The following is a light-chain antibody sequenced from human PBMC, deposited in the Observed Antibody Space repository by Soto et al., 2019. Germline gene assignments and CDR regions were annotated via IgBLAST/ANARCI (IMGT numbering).Light chain of an antibody. CDR1: QGVGSD. Sequence: IVLTQSPSTLSLSRGERATLSCRASQGVGSDLVWYQQKPGQSPRLLISEASNRATDIPARFSGSGSGTDFTLTISGLEPEDFAVYHCQQRRDWPLTFGGGTKVDIK. CDR2: EAS. CDR3: QQRRDWPLT. J-gene: IGKJ4*01. V-gene: IGKV3-11*01.